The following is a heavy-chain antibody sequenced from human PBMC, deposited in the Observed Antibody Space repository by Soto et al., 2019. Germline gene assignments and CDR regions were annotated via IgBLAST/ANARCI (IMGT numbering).Heavy chain of an antibody. Sequence: QVQLQESGPGLVKPSQTLSLTCTVYGGSISSGGYYWSWIRQNPGKGLEWIGYIYYSGTTNYNQYLKSLLTISVDTSKNQFYLKLNSMTAADTAVYYCARDESATDAFDIWGQRTMVTVAS. CDR2: IYYSGTT. V-gene: IGHV4-31*01. CDR3: ARDESATDAFDI. CDR1: GGSISSGGYY. J-gene: IGHJ3*02. D-gene: IGHD5-12*01.